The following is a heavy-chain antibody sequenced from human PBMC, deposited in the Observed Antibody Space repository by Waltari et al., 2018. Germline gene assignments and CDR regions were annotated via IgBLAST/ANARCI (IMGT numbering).Heavy chain of an antibody. CDR3: ARATIDSSGYYGDY. J-gene: IGHJ4*02. D-gene: IGHD3-22*01. Sequence: QMQLQESGPGLVKPSETLSLTCAVSGYSISSGDYWGWIPQPPGKGLEWIGSIYHSGSTYSNPSLKSRVTISVDTSKNQFSLKLSSVTAADTAVYYCARATIDSSGYYGDYWGQGTLVTVSS. CDR2: IYHSGST. CDR1: GYSISSGDY. V-gene: IGHV4-38-2*01.